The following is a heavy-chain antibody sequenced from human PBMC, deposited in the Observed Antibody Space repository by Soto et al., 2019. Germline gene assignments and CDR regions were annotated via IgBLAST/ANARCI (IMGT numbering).Heavy chain of an antibody. D-gene: IGHD1-1*01. V-gene: IGHV3-30-3*01. CDR2: ISYVGSNK. CDR1: GFTFSSYA. J-gene: IGHJ4*02. Sequence: QVQLVESGGGVVQPGRSLRLSCAASGFTFSSYAMHWVRQAPGKGLEWVAVISYVGSNKYYADSVKGRFTISRDNSKNTLYLQMNSLRAEDTAVYYCARDRTGFDYWGQGTLVTVSS. CDR3: ARDRTGFDY.